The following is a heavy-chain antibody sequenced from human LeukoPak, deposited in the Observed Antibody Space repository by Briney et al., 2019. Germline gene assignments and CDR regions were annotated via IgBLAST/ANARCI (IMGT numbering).Heavy chain of an antibody. D-gene: IGHD4-17*01. CDR2: ISYDGSSK. Sequence: GRSLRLSCAASGFTLSSYVMHWVRQAPGKGLEWVAVISYDGSSKYYADSLKGRFTISRDNSKNTLYLQMNSLRAEDTAVYYCARSPDGETFDYWGQGILVTVSS. V-gene: IGHV3-30-3*01. J-gene: IGHJ4*02. CDR1: GFTLSSYV. CDR3: ARSPDGETFDY.